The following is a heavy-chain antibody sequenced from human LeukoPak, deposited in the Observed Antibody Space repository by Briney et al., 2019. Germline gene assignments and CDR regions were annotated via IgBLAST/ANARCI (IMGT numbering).Heavy chain of an antibody. CDR2: IYYSGST. D-gene: IGHD3-22*01. V-gene: IGHV4-59*08. Sequence: SETLSLTCTVSGGSISSYYWSWIRQPPGKGLEWIGYIYYSGSTYYNPSLKSRVTISVDTSKNQFSLKLSSVTAADTAVYYCASSGYDSSGSDFDYWGQGTLVTVSS. J-gene: IGHJ4*02. CDR3: ASSGYDSSGSDFDY. CDR1: GGSISSYY.